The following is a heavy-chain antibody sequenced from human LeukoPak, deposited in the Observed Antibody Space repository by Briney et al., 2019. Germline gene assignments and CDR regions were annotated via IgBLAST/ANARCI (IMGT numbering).Heavy chain of an antibody. D-gene: IGHD7-27*01. Sequence: WVRQPPGKGLEWVAVISYDGSNKYYADSVKGRFSISRDNSKNTLYLQMNSLRAEDTAVYYCALTADAFDIWGQGTMVTVSS. CDR3: ALTADAFDI. V-gene: IGHV3-30*03. J-gene: IGHJ3*02. CDR2: ISYDGSNK.